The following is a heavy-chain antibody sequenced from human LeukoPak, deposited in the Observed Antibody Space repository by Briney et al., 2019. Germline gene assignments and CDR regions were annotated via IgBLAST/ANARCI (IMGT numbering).Heavy chain of an antibody. CDR2: INPNSGGT. D-gene: IGHD3-22*01. V-gene: IGHV1-2*02. Sequence: GASVKVSCKASGYTFTGYYMHWVRQAPGQGLEWMGWINPNSGGTNYAQKFQGRVTMTRDTSISTAYMELSRLRSDDTAVCYCARDLVPSYYYDSSGYFLYYFDYWGQGTLVTVSS. CDR1: GYTFTGYY. J-gene: IGHJ4*02. CDR3: ARDLVPSYYYDSSGYFLYYFDY.